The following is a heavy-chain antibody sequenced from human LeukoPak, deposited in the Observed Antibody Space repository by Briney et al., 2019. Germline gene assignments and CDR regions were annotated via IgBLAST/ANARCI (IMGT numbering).Heavy chain of an antibody. CDR2: ISSSSSYI. J-gene: IGHJ5*02. CDR3: ARSRMVRGVIGNDVRGPKTWFDP. V-gene: IGHV3-21*01. CDR1: GFTFSSYS. Sequence: GGSLRLSCAASGFTFSSYSMNWVRQAPGKGLEWVSSISSSSSYIYYADSVKGRFTISRDNAKNSLYLQMNSLRAEDTAVYYCARSRMVRGVIGNDVRGPKTWFDPWGQGTLVTVSS. D-gene: IGHD3-10*01.